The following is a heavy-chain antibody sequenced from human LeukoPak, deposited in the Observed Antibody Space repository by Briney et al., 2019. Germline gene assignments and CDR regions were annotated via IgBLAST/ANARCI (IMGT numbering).Heavy chain of an antibody. CDR2: IYYSGST. Sequence: SETLSLTCTVSVVSISSSSYYWGWIRQPPGKGLGWIGSIYYSGSTYYNPSLKSRVTISVDTSKNQFSLKLSSVTAADTAVYYCARHECGGSCPYWYFDLWGRGTLVTVSS. CDR1: VVSISSSSYY. D-gene: IGHD2-15*01. V-gene: IGHV4-39*01. J-gene: IGHJ2*01. CDR3: ARHECGGSCPYWYFDL.